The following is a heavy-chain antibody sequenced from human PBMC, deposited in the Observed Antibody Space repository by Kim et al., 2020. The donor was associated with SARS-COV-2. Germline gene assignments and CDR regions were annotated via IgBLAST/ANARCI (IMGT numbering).Heavy chain of an antibody. CDR3: AKDAGRRINWCDP. J-gene: IGHJ5*02. Sequence: YAESVKGRVTISRDNSKNTLYLQMNSLRAEDTAVYYCAKDAGRRINWCDPWGQGTLVTVSS. V-gene: IGHV3-30*02. D-gene: IGHD1-26*01.